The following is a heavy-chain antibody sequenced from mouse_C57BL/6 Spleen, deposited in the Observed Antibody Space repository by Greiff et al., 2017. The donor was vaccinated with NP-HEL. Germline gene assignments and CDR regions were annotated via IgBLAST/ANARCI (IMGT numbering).Heavy chain of an antibody. CDR2: IHPSDSDT. Sequence: QVQLQQPGAELVKPGASVKVSCKASGYTFTSYWMHWVKQRPGQGLEWIGRIHPSDSDTNYNQKFKGKATLTVDKSSSTAYMQLSSLTSEDSAVYYCEIGGDYYGSSYVGWAMDYWGQGTSVTVSS. V-gene: IGHV1-74*01. CDR1: GYTFTSYW. D-gene: IGHD1-1*01. J-gene: IGHJ4*01. CDR3: EIGGDYYGSSYVGWAMDY.